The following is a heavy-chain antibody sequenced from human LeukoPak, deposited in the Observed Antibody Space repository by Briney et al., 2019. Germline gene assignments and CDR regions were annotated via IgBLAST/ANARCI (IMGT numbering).Heavy chain of an antibody. V-gene: IGHV4-34*01. D-gene: IGHD3-9*01. CDR3: AIAGYDILTGINQQQPPKFDY. Sequence: SETLSLTCAVCGGSFSGYYWSWIRQPPGKGLEWIGEINHSGSTNYNPPLKSRVTISVDKSKNQFSLKLSSVTAADTAVYYCAIAGYDILTGINQQQPPKFDYWGQGTLVTVSS. CDR2: INHSGST. J-gene: IGHJ4*02. CDR1: GGSFSGYY.